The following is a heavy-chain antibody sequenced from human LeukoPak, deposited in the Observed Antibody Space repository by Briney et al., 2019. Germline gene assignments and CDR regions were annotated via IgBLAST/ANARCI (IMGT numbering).Heavy chain of an antibody. CDR3: ARGIVGAREFGNWFDP. D-gene: IGHD1-26*01. Sequence: SSETLSLTCAVYGGSFSGYYWSWIRQPPGKGLEWIGEINHSGSTNYNPSLKSRVTISVDTSKNQFSLKLSSVTAADTAVYYRARGIVGAREFGNWFDPWGQGTLVTVSS. CDR2: INHSGST. CDR1: GGSFSGYY. J-gene: IGHJ5*02. V-gene: IGHV4-34*01.